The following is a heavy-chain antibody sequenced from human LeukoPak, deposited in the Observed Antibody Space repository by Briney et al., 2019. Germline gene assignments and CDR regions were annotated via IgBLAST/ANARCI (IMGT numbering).Heavy chain of an antibody. Sequence: GGSLRLSCAASGFTFSSYSMTWVRQAPGKGLEWVSSISSSSSYIYYADSVKGRFTISRDNAKNSLYLQMNSLRAEDTAVYYCAREWYGYDSSGYYKVLDYWGQGTLVTVSS. CDR3: AREWYGYDSSGYYKVLDY. CDR1: GFTFSSYS. D-gene: IGHD3-22*01. V-gene: IGHV3-21*01. CDR2: ISSSSSYI. J-gene: IGHJ4*02.